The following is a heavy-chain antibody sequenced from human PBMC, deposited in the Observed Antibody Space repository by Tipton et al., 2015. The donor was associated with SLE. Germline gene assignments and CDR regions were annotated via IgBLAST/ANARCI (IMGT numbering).Heavy chain of an antibody. CDR3: ARVGVLGVVITPRFDP. D-gene: IGHD3-3*01. V-gene: IGHV3-21*03. CDR1: GFTFSSYS. Sequence: LSLTCAASGFTFSSYSMNWVRQAPGKGLEWVSSISSSSSYIYYADSVKGRFTISRDNAKNSLYLQMNSLRAEDTAVYYCARVGVLGVVITPRFDPWGQGTLVTVSS. J-gene: IGHJ5*02. CDR2: ISSSSSYI.